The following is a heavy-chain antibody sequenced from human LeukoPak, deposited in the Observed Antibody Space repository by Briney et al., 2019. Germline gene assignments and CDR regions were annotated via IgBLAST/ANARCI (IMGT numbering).Heavy chain of an antibody. D-gene: IGHD2-2*03. CDR2: ISGSGGST. Sequence: GGSLGLSCAASGFTFSSYAMSWVRQAPGKGLEWVSAISGSGGSTYYADSVKGRFTISRDNSKNTLYLQMNSLRAEDTAVYYCANTGLDIVVVPAANKQAHLEDSWGQGTLVTVSS. J-gene: IGHJ4*02. V-gene: IGHV3-23*01. CDR3: ANTGLDIVVVPAANKQAHLEDS. CDR1: GFTFSSYA.